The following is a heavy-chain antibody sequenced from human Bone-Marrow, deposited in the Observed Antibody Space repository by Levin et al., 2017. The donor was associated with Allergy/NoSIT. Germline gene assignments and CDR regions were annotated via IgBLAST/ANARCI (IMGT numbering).Heavy chain of an antibody. D-gene: IGHD6-6*01. CDR1: GFTFSSYG. CDR2: IWYDGSNK. CDR3: ARDAIAARAFPHYFDY. Sequence: GGSLRLSCAASGFTFSSYGMHWVRQAPGKGLEWVAVIWYDGSNKYYADSVKGRFTISRDNSKNTLYLQMNSLRAEDTAVYYCARDAIAARAFPHYFDYWGQGTLVTVSS. V-gene: IGHV3-33*01. J-gene: IGHJ4*02.